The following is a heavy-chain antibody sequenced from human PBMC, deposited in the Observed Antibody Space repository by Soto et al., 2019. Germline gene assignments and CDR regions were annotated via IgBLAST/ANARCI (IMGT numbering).Heavy chain of an antibody. V-gene: IGHV3-23*01. CDR1: GFTFSSFG. Sequence: GGSLRLSCAASGFTFSSFGMHWVRQVPGKGLEWVSGISGSGISKHYADSVKGRFTVSRDNSKNTLYLQMNSLRAEDTAVYNCAKEPVGPDWYFDLWGRGTLVTVPQ. CDR3: AKEPVGPDWYFDL. J-gene: IGHJ2*01. CDR2: ISGSGISK.